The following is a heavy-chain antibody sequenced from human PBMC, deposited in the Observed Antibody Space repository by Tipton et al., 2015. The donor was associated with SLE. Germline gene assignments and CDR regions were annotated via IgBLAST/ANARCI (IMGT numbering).Heavy chain of an antibody. CDR2: IGGSGVFT. V-gene: IGHV3-23*01. CDR3: AREGGYCSSTSCYFDY. J-gene: IGHJ4*02. CDR1: GFTFNNYA. D-gene: IGHD2-2*01. Sequence: SLRLSCAASGFTFNNYAMTWVRQAPGKGLEWVSDIGGSGVFTNSAHSVKGRFTISRDNSKNSLYLQMNSLRAEDTAVYYCAREGGYCSSTSCYFDYWGQGTLVTVSS.